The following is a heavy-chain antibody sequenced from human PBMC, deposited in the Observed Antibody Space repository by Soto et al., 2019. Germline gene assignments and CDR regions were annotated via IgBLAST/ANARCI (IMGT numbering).Heavy chain of an antibody. CDR3: ARGPKLYSSGWYFPPYYFDY. Sequence: GASVKVSCKASGYTFTSYDINWVRQATGQGLEWMGWMNPNSGNTGYAQKFQGRVTMTRNTSISTAYMELSSLRSEDTAVYYCARGPKLYSSGWYFPPYYFDYWGQGTLVTVSS. J-gene: IGHJ4*02. CDR2: MNPNSGNT. D-gene: IGHD6-19*01. CDR1: GYTFTSYD. V-gene: IGHV1-8*01.